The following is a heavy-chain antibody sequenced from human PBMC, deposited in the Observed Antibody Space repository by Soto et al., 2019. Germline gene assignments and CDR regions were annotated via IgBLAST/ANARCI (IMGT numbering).Heavy chain of an antibody. D-gene: IGHD1-20*01. CDR1: GFTFSSYA. CDR3: VKGPRITGTPVDY. Sequence: PGGSLRLSCSASGFTFSSYAMHWVRQAPGKGLEYVSAISSNGGSTYYADSVKGRFTISRDNSKNTLYLQMSSLRAEDTAVYYCVKGPRITGTPVDYWGQGTLVTVSS. V-gene: IGHV3-64D*06. J-gene: IGHJ4*02. CDR2: ISSNGGST.